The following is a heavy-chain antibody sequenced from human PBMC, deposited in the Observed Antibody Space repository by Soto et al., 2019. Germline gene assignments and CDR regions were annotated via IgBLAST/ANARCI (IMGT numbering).Heavy chain of an antibody. V-gene: IGHV3-23*01. CDR3: VKGSRPNPSVTALIYGRC. CDR1: GFSFSNSA. CDR2: ISDVGAAT. Sequence: GGSLRLSCAASGFSFSNSAMAWVRQAPGKGLEWVSTISDVGAATYSADSVKGRFTVSRDDSKSTRYLYMDNLRAEDTAVYFVVKGSRPNPSVTALIYGRCWAQGTPVTGSS. D-gene: IGHD4-17*01. J-gene: IGHJ4*02.